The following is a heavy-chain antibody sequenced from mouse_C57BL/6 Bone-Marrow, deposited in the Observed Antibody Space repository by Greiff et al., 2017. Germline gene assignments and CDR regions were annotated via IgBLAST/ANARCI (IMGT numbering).Heavy chain of an antibody. J-gene: IGHJ2*01. Sequence: QVQLQQSGPELVKPGDSVKISCKASGYAFSSSWMNWVKQRPGKGLEWIGRIYPGDGDTNYNGKFKGKATLTADKSSSTAYMQLSSLTSEDSAVYFCASSLRLRRLDYWGQGTTLTVSS. D-gene: IGHD2-2*01. V-gene: IGHV1-82*01. CDR3: ASSLRLRRLDY. CDR2: IYPGDGDT. CDR1: GYAFSSSW.